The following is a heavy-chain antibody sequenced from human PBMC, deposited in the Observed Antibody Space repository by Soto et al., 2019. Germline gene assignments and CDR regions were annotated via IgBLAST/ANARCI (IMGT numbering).Heavy chain of an antibody. CDR1: GFTFSSYN. V-gene: IGHV3-21*01. Sequence: MLGGSLRLSCAASGFTFSSYNMNWVRQAPGKGLEWVSSISSSGSYIYYADSLKGRFTISRDNAKNSLYLQMNSLRAEDTAVHYCATLYSGTFVNYWGQGTLVPVSS. CDR2: ISSSGSYI. J-gene: IGHJ4*02. CDR3: ATLYSGTFVNY. D-gene: IGHD1-26*01.